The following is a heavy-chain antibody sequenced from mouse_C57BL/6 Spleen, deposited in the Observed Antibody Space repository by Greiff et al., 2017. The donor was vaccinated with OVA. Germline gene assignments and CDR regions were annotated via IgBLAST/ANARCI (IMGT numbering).Heavy chain of an antibody. Sequence: EVHLVESGGGLVKPGGSLKLSCAASGFTFSDYGMHWVRQAPEKGLEWVAYISSGSSTIYYADTVKGRFTISRDNAKNTLFLQMTSLRSEDTAMYYCARERLGPFDYWGQGTTLTVSS. CDR3: ARERLGPFDY. D-gene: IGHD4-1*01. J-gene: IGHJ2*01. CDR2: ISSGSSTI. CDR1: GFTFSDYG. V-gene: IGHV5-17*01.